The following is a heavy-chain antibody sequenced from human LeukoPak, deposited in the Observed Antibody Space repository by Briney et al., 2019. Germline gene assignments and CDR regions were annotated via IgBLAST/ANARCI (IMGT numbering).Heavy chain of an antibody. Sequence: SETLSLTWTVSGGSISSSLYYWAWIRQPPGKGLEWIGSVYYSGNTYYNPSLKSRATISVDTSKNQFSLNLSSVTAADTAVYYCARHRTQYDYGDSWGHGTLVTVSS. J-gene: IGHJ4*03. CDR2: VYYSGNT. CDR1: GGSISSSLYY. CDR3: ARHRTQYDYGDS. V-gene: IGHV4-39*01. D-gene: IGHD4-17*01.